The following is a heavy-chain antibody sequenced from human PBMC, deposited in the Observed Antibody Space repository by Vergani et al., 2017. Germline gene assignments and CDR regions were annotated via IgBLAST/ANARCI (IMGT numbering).Heavy chain of an antibody. CDR1: GGSISSSSYY. Sequence: QLQLQESGPGLVKPSETLSLTCTVSGGSISSSSYYWGWIRQPPGKGLEWIGSIYYSGSTNYNPSLKSRVTISVDTSKNQFSLKLSSVTAADTAVYYCAREAVAGTFSWFDPWGQGTLVTVSS. V-gene: IGHV4-39*07. D-gene: IGHD6-19*01. CDR2: IYYSGST. J-gene: IGHJ5*02. CDR3: AREAVAGTFSWFDP.